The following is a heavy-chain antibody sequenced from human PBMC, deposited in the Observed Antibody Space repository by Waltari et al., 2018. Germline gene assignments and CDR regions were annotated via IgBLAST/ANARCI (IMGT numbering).Heavy chain of an antibody. CDR1: GGSFSGYY. J-gene: IGHJ4*02. CDR2: INHSGST. V-gene: IGHV4-34*01. Sequence: QVQLQQWGAGLLKPSETLSLTCAVYGGSFSGYYWSWIRTPPGKGLEWIGEINHSGSTNYNPSLKSRVTISVDTSKNQFSLKLSSVTAADTAVYYCARGKVGDYVWGSYRYSKPLRPFDYWGQGTLVTVSS. CDR3: ARGKVGDYVWGSYRYSKPLRPFDY. D-gene: IGHD3-16*02.